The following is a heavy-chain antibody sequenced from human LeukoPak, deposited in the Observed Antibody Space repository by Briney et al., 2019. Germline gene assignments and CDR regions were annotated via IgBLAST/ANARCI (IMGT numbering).Heavy chain of an antibody. Sequence: SGGSLRLSCAASGFTLGIYGMHWVRQAPGRGLEWVAFIRYDGSNPYYAESVKGRFTISRDNSKNTLYLQMNSLRAEDTAVYYCAKVGVYSNSWPSDYNWFDPWGQGTLVTVSS. CDR2: IRYDGSNP. V-gene: IGHV3-30*02. CDR1: GFTLGIYG. J-gene: IGHJ5*02. CDR3: AKVGVYSNSWPSDYNWFDP. D-gene: IGHD6-13*01.